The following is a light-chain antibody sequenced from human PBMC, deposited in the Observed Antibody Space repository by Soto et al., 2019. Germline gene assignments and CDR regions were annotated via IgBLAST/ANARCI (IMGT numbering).Light chain of an antibody. V-gene: IGKV1-39*01. J-gene: IGKJ1*01. CDR3: QQSYSTPRT. CDR1: HDISNY. CDR2: AAS. Sequence: IQLTQSPSSLSASVGDRVTITCQASHDISNYLNWYQQKPGKAPKLLIYAASSLQSGVPSRFSGSGSGTDFTLTISSLQPEDFATYYCQQSYSTPRTFGQGTKVDIK.